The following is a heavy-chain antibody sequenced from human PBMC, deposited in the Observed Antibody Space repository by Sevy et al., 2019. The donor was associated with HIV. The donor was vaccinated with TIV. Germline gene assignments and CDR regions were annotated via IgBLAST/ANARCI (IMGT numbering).Heavy chain of an antibody. V-gene: IGHV1-18*01. J-gene: IGHJ1*01. CDR1: GYTFTNYQ. D-gene: IGHD1-26*01. Sequence: ASVKVSCKASGYTFTNYQITWVRQAPGQGLEWMGWITPNNGNTNYARRLQGRVTMTTDTSTATAYMELRNLRSDDTAVYFCARAPSGSQGPGQYFHHWGQGTLVTVSS. CDR2: ITPNNGNT. CDR3: ARAPSGSQGPGQYFHH.